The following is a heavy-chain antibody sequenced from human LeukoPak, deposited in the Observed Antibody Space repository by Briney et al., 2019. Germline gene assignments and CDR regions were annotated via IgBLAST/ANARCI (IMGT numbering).Heavy chain of an antibody. Sequence: GGSLRLSCTASGFTVSSYGMTWVRLAPGKGLEWVSAFSATDGSAQYAESVKGRFTISRDNSKNSLYLQMNSLRDEDTAVYYCAKARIAAAGTGAFDVWGQGTMVTVSS. CDR3: AKARIAAAGTGAFDV. D-gene: IGHD6-13*01. CDR2: FSATDGSA. CDR1: GFTVSSYG. J-gene: IGHJ3*01. V-gene: IGHV3-23*01.